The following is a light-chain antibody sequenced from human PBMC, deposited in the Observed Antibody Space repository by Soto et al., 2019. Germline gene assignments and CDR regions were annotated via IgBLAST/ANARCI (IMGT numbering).Light chain of an antibody. CDR3: QQYDNLPSYT. CDR1: QDISNY. J-gene: IGKJ2*01. CDR2: DAS. Sequence: DIQMTQSPSSLSASVGDRVTITCQASQDISNYLNWYQQKPGKAPKLLIYDASNLETGVPSRFSGSGSGTDFTFTISSLQPEDIATYYCQQYDNLPSYTFCQGTKLESK. V-gene: IGKV1-33*01.